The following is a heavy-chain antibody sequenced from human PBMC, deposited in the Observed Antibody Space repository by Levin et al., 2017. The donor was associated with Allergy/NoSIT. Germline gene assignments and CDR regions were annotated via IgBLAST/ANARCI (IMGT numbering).Heavy chain of an antibody. J-gene: IGHJ4*02. CDR3: AKSGSSSWYLFDY. V-gene: IGHV3-30*18. CDR2: ISYDGSNK. CDR1: GFTFSSYG. Sequence: GESLKISCAASGFTFSSYGMHWVRQAPGKGLEWVAVISYDGSNKYYADSVKGRFTISRDNSKNTLYLQMNSLRAEDTAVYYCAKSGSSSWYLFDYWGQGTLVTVSS. D-gene: IGHD6-13*01.